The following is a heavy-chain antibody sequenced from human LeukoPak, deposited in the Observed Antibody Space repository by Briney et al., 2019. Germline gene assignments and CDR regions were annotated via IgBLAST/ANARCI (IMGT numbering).Heavy chain of an antibody. Sequence: GGSLRLSCAASGFTFSSYGMHWVRQAPGKGLEWVAFIRYDGSNKYYADSVKGRFTISRDNSKNTLYLQMNSLRAEDTAFYYCAKDISGDIEVAVPEYWGQGTLVTVSS. J-gene: IGHJ4*02. V-gene: IGHV3-30*02. CDR2: IRYDGSNK. CDR3: AKDISGDIEVAVPEY. D-gene: IGHD6-19*01. CDR1: GFTFSSYG.